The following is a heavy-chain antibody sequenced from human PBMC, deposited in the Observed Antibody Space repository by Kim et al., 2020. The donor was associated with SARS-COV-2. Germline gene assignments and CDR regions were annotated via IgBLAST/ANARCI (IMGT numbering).Heavy chain of an antibody. Sequence: ASVKVSCKASGYTFTSYAMNWVRQAPGQGLEWMGWINTNTGNPTYAQGFTGRFVFSLDTSVSTAYLQISNLKAEDTAVYYCARGTVSSGYDWFDPWGQGTLVTVSS. CDR2: INTNTGNP. CDR3: ARGTVSSGYDWFDP. D-gene: IGHD5-12*01. V-gene: IGHV7-4-1*02. CDR1: GYTFTSYA. J-gene: IGHJ5*02.